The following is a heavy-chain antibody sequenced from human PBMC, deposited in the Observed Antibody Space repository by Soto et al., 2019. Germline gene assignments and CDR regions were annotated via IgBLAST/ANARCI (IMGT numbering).Heavy chain of an antibody. CDR3: ARDQVSGDYEFRQFDY. J-gene: IGHJ4*02. CDR2: ISYDGSDK. V-gene: IGHV3-30*03. CDR1: GFTFSSYG. Sequence: PGGSLRLSCAASGFTFSSYGMHWVRQAPGKGLEWVAVISYDGSDKYYADSVKGRFTISRDNSKNTLYLQMNSLRAEDTAVYYCARDQVSGDYEFRQFDYWGQGTLVTVSS. D-gene: IGHD4-17*01.